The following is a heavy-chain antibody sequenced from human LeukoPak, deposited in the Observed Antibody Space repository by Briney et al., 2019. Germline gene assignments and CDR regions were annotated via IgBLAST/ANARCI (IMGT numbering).Heavy chain of an antibody. V-gene: IGHV1-69*13. CDR3: ARNGHSSGYYGY. D-gene: IGHD3-22*01. CDR1: GGTFSSYA. J-gene: IGHJ4*02. Sequence: ASVKVSCKASGGTFSSYAISWVRPAPGQGLEWMGGIIPIFGTANYAQKFQGRVTITADESTSTAYMELSSLRSEDAAVYYCARNGHSSGYYGYWGQGTLVTVSS. CDR2: IIPIFGTA.